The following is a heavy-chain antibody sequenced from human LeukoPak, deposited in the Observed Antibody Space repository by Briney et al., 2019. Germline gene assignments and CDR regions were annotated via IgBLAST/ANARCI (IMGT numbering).Heavy chain of an antibody. J-gene: IGHJ4*02. V-gene: IGHV3-21*01. Sequence: GGSLRLSCAASGFTFNTYAMNWVRQAPGKGLEWVSSISSSNSYIYYADSVKGRFTISRDNAKNSLYLQMSSLRAEDTAIYYCARDLFASADCGGGGCYPSDYWGQGTLVAVSS. CDR1: GFTFNTYA. CDR3: ARDLFASADCGGGGCYPSDY. D-gene: IGHD2-15*01. CDR2: ISSSNSYI.